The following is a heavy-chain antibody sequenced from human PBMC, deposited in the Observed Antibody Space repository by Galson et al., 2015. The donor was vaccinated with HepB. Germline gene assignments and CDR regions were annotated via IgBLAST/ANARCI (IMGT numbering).Heavy chain of an antibody. Sequence: SLRLSCAASGFTFSSYSMNWVRQAPGKGLEWVSYISSSSSTIYYADSVKGRFTISRDNAKNSLYLQMNSLRAEDTAVYYRARESAYGGNPVGYYFDYWGQGTLVTVSS. CDR1: GFTFSSYS. CDR2: ISSSSSTI. D-gene: IGHD4-23*01. CDR3: ARESAYGGNPVGYYFDY. V-gene: IGHV3-48*04. J-gene: IGHJ4*02.